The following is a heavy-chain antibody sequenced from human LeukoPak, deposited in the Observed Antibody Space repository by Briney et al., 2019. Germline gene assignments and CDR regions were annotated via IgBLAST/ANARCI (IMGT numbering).Heavy chain of an antibody. D-gene: IGHD6-13*01. CDR1: GFTFSSYS. J-gene: IGHJ4*02. CDR3: ASSSPAYRANFDY. CDR2: ISSSSSYI. V-gene: IGHV3-21*01. Sequence: GGSLRLSCAASGFTFSSYSMNWVRQAPGKGLEWVSSISSSSSYIYYADSVKGRFTISRDNAKNSLYLQMNSLRAEDTAVYYCASSSPAYRANFDYWGQGTLVTVSS.